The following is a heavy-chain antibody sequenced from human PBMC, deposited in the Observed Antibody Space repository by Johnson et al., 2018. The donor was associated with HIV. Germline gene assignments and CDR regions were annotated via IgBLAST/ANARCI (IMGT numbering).Heavy chain of an antibody. CDR3: AREGYDSSGYSDAFDI. CDR1: GFAVSSNY. J-gene: IGHJ3*02. CDR2: LYSAGSA. Sequence: VQLVESGGGLVRPGGSLRLSCAASGFAVSSNYMNWVRQTPGKGLEWVSILYSAGSAYYADSVKGRFTISRDNSKNTLYLQMNSLRPEDTAVYYCAREGYDSSGYSDAFDIWGQGTTVTVSS. D-gene: IGHD3-22*01. V-gene: IGHV3-66*02.